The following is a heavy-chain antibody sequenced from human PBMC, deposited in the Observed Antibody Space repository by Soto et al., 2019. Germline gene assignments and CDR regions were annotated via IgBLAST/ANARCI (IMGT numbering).Heavy chain of an antibody. J-gene: IGHJ5*02. CDR1: GDSISSSSQY. D-gene: IGHD2-21*01. V-gene: IGHV4-39*01. Sequence: SETLSLTCSVSGDSISSSSQYWGWIRQPPGKELEWIGSIHYSGTSYYNPSLKSRVTIFVDTSKNQLSLKLSSVTAADTAVYYCARHWIAGSSIPWGQGTLVTVSS. CDR2: IHYSGTS. CDR3: ARHWIAGSSIP.